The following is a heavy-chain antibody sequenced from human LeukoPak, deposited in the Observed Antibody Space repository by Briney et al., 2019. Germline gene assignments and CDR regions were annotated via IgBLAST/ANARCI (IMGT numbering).Heavy chain of an antibody. V-gene: IGHV4-38-2*02. Sequence: SETLSLTCTVSGYSISSGYYWGWIRQPPGKGLEWIGSIYHSGSTYYNPSLKSRVTISVDTSKNQFSLKLSSVTAADTAVYYCARGFRSSWYSAFDIWGQGTMVTVSS. D-gene: IGHD6-13*01. CDR1: GYSISSGYY. J-gene: IGHJ3*02. CDR2: IYHSGST. CDR3: ARGFRSSWYSAFDI.